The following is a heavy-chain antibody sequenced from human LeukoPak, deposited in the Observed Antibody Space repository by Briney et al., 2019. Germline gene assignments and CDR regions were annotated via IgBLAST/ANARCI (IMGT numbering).Heavy chain of an antibody. Sequence: SETLSLTCTVSGGSISSGGYYWSWIRQHPGKGLEWIGYIYYSGSTYYNPSLKSRVTISVDTSKNQFSLMLSSVTAADTAVYYCARGDCSSTSCYDRYWGQGTLVTVSS. V-gene: IGHV4-31*03. J-gene: IGHJ4*02. CDR3: ARGDCSSTSCYDRY. CDR1: GGSISSGGYY. CDR2: IYYSGST. D-gene: IGHD2-2*01.